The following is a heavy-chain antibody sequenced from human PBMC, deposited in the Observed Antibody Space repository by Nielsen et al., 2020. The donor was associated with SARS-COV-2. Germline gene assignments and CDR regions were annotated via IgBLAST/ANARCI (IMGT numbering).Heavy chain of an antibody. Sequence: TLSLTCTVSGDSISDSNYYWVWLRQPPGKGLEWIASIYYSGITYYNTSLKSRVTISIDTSKNHFSLRLNSVAAADTAVYYCVRLNRRILTPLALASLRFDYWGQGSLVTVSS. CDR1: GDSISDSNYY. D-gene: IGHD3-3*02. CDR3: VRLNRRILTPLALASLRFDY. J-gene: IGHJ4*02. CDR2: IYYSGIT. V-gene: IGHV4-39*02.